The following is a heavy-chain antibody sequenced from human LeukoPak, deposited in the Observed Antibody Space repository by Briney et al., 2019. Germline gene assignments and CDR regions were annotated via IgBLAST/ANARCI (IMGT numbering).Heavy chain of an antibody. Sequence: SETLSLTCTVSGGSISSYYWSWIRQPPGKGLEWIGYTYYSGSTNYNPSLKSRVTISVDTSKNQFSLKLSSVTAADTAVYYCARALAAAGVDYWGQGTLVTVSS. V-gene: IGHV4-59*01. D-gene: IGHD6-13*01. CDR1: GGSISSYY. J-gene: IGHJ4*02. CDR2: TYYSGST. CDR3: ARALAAAGVDY.